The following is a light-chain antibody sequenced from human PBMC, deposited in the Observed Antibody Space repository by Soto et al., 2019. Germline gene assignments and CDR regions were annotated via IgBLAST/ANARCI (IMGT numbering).Light chain of an antibody. J-gene: IGKJ1*01. CDR2: GAS. V-gene: IGKV3-20*01. Sequence: EIVLTQSPGTLSLSPVERATLSCRASQSVSSSYLAWYQQKPGQAPRLLIYGASSRATGIPDRFSGSGSGTDFTLTIRRLEPEDFAVYYCQQYGSSPRTFGQGTKVDI. CDR3: QQYGSSPRT. CDR1: QSVSSSY.